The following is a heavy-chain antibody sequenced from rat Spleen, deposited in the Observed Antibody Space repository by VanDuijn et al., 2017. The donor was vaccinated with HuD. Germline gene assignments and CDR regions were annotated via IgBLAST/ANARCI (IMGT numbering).Heavy chain of an antibody. J-gene: IGHJ2*01. CDR2: ITPDGVIT. D-gene: IGHD4-3*01. CDR3: AVSGYGY. Sequence: EVQLVETGGGLVQPGKSLKLSCVASGFTFTNYWMYWVRQAPGKGLEWVSSITPDGVITYYPDSVKGRFTISRNNAENTVYLQMNSLRSEDPATYYCAVSGYGYWGQGVMVTVSS. CDR1: GFTFTNYW. V-gene: IGHV5-58*01.